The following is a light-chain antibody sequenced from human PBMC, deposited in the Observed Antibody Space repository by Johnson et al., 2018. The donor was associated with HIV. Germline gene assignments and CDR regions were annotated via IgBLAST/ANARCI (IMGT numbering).Light chain of an antibody. J-gene: IGLJ1*01. V-gene: IGLV1-51*02. CDR1: SSDMGNYA. CDR2: ENN. Sequence: HSVLTQPPSVSAAPGQKVTISCSGSSSDMGNYAVSWYQQLPGTAPKLLIYENNKRPSGIPDRFSGSKSCTAATLGITGLQPGDEADYYCGTWDSSLTLYVFGTGTKVTVL. CDR3: GTWDSSLTLYV.